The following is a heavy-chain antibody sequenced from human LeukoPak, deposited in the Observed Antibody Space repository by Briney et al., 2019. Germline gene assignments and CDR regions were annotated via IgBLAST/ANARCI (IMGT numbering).Heavy chain of an antibody. V-gene: IGHV3-30*02. CDR3: AKRGDSGSYLYFDN. Sequence: PGGSLRLSCAASGFTFSSYGTHWVRQAPGKGLEWVAVIWYDGSNKYYADSVKGRFTISRDNSKNTLYLQMNSLRGDDTAVYYCAKRGDSGSYLYFDNWDQGTLVSVSS. D-gene: IGHD3-10*01. CDR2: IWYDGSNK. J-gene: IGHJ4*02. CDR1: GFTFSSYG.